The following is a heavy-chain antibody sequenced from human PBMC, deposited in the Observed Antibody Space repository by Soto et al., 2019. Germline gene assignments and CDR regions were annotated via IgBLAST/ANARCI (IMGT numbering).Heavy chain of an antibody. Sequence: KVSCKANGYTFINYAMHWVRQAPGQGLEWMGWINGGNGNTKYSQKFQGRVTITRDTSASTAYMELSSLRSEDTAVYYCARDGPIYDILSARYFYGMDVWGQGTTVTVSS. J-gene: IGHJ6*02. CDR2: INGGNGNT. CDR3: ARDGPIYDILSARYFYGMDV. V-gene: IGHV1-3*01. CDR1: GYTFINYA. D-gene: IGHD3-9*01.